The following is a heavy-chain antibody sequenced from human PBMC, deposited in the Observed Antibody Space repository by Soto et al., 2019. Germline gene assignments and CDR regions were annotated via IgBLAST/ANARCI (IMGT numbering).Heavy chain of an antibody. CDR2: ISWNSGSI. J-gene: IGHJ4*02. V-gene: IGHV3-9*01. Sequence: PGGSLRLSCAASGFTFDDYAMHWVRQAPGKGLEWVSGISWNSGSIGYADSVKGRFTISRGNAKNSLYLQMNSLRAEDTALYYCAKGTPMVRDQFDYWGQGTLVTVSS. CDR1: GFTFDDYA. CDR3: AKGTPMVRDQFDY. D-gene: IGHD3-10*01.